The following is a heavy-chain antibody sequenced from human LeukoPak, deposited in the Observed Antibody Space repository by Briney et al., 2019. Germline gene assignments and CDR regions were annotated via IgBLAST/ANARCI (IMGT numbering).Heavy chain of an antibody. D-gene: IGHD2-2*01. Sequence: SETLSLTCAVYGGSFSGYYWSWIRQPPGKGLEWIGEINHSGSTSYNPSLKSRVTISVDTSKNQFSLKLSSVTAADTTVYYCARQNFYLYCLRTTCYRPPYSTSTDAWGKRATVTLSS. V-gene: IGHV4-34*01. J-gene: IGHJ6*04. CDR1: GGSFSGYY. CDR2: INHSGST. CDR3: ARQNFYLYCLRTTCYRPPYSTSTDA.